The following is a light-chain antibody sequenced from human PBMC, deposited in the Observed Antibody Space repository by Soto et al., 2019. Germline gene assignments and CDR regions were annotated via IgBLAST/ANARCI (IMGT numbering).Light chain of an antibody. CDR1: ENVRGH. J-gene: IGKJ1*01. Sequence: EIVLTQSPATLSLSPGERATLSCRAGENVRGHLAWFQQKPGQAPRLLIYDASLRVADIPTRFSGSGYGTDFTLTITNLEPVDYGIYYCQQRSDWPWTFGQGTKVE. V-gene: IGKV3-11*01. CDR3: QQRSDWPWT. CDR2: DAS.